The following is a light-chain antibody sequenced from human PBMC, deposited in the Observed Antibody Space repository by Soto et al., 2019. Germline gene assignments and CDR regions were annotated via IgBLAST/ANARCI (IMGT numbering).Light chain of an antibody. CDR3: GTWDSSLSAYV. Sequence: QCVLTQPPSVSTAPGDKFTISFSGSISNIGNNYVSWYQQLPVTAPKLLIYDNDKRPSGIPDRFSGSKSGTSATLGITGLKTGDEADYYCGTWDSSLSAYVFGTWTKVPAL. J-gene: IGLJ1*01. CDR2: DND. V-gene: IGLV1-51*01. CDR1: ISNIGNNY.